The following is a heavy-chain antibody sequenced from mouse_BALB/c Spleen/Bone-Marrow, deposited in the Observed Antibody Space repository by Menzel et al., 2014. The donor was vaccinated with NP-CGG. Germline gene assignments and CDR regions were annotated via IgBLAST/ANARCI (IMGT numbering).Heavy chain of an antibody. CDR1: GFNIKDTY. CDR2: IDPANGNT. V-gene: IGHV14-3*02. Sequence: EVKLMESGAELVKPGASVKLSCTAAGFNIKDTYMHWVKQRPEQGLEWLGRIDPANGNTKYDPKFQGKATITADTSSNTAYLQLSSLTSEDTAVYYCASYVYGYYFDYWGQGTTLTVSS. CDR3: ASYVYGYYFDY. J-gene: IGHJ2*01. D-gene: IGHD2-2*01.